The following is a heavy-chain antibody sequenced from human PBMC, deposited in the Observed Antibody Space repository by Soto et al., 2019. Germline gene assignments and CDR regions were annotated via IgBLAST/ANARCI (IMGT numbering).Heavy chain of an antibody. CDR2: ISGYNNNK. CDR1: GYTFTSYG. V-gene: IGHV1-18*01. D-gene: IGHD6-13*01. Sequence: QIQLVQSGTAVREAGASVKVSCQASGYTFTSYGIIWVRQAPGQGLELMGWISGYNNNKNYAQKYQARVTMTTDTSTRTAYLELRSLRSDDAAVYYCARVGAIAPAEGDYWGQGTLVTVSS. J-gene: IGHJ4*02. CDR3: ARVGAIAPAEGDY.